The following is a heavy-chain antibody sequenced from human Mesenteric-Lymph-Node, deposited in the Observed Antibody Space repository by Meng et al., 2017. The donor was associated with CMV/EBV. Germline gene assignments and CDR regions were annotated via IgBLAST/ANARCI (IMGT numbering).Heavy chain of an antibody. V-gene: IGHV4-31*02. J-gene: IGHJ4*02. Sequence: ISIGGYYWSWIRQHPGKGLEWIRYIYYSGSTYYNPSLKSRVTISVDTSKNQFSLKLSSVTAADTAVYYCAREAVCSGGSCYSEGFDYWGQGTLVTVSS. CDR1: ISIGGYY. CDR2: IYYSGST. CDR3: AREAVCSGGSCYSEGFDY. D-gene: IGHD2-15*01.